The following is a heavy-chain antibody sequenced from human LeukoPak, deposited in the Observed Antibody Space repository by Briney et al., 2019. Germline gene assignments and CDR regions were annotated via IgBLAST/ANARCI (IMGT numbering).Heavy chain of an antibody. D-gene: IGHD6-13*01. J-gene: IGHJ5*02. V-gene: IGHV3-53*01. CDR3: ARDIAGRWFDP. CDR2: IYSGGST. Sequence: GGSLRLSCAASGFTVSSNFMNWVRQAPGKGLEWVSVIYSGGSTYYADPVKGRFTISRDNSKNTVYLQMNSLRDEDSAIYYCARDIAGRWFDPWGHGTLVTISS. CDR1: GFTVSSNF.